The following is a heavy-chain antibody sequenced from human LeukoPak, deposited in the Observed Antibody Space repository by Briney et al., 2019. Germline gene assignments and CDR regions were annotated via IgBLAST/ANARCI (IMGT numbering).Heavy chain of an antibody. CDR2: IIPIFGTA. V-gene: IGHV1-69*05. J-gene: IGHJ4*02. D-gene: IGHD6-6*01. CDR3: AREGGGSSSFDY. CDR1: GGTFSSYA. Sequence: SVKVSCKASGGTFSSYAISWVRQVPGQGLEWMGGIIPIFGTANYAQKFQGRVTITTDESTSTAYMELSSLRSEDTAVYYCAREGGGSSSFDYWGQGTLVTVSS.